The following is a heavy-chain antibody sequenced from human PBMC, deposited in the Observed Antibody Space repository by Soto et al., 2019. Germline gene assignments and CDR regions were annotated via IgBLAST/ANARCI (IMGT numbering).Heavy chain of an antibody. CDR2: INSDGSST. CDR1: GFTFSSYW. CDR3: ARDHLPLRYFDWLFP. Sequence: GGSLRLSCAASGFTFSSYWMHWVRQAPGKGLVWVSRINSDGSSTSYADSVKGRFTISRDNAKNTLYLQMNSLRAEDTAVYYCARDHLPLRYFDWLFPWGQGTLVTVSS. J-gene: IGHJ5*02. D-gene: IGHD3-9*01. V-gene: IGHV3-74*01.